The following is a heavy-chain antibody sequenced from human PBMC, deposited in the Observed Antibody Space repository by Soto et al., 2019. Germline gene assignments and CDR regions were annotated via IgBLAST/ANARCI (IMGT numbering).Heavy chain of an antibody. V-gene: IGHV1-69*02. CDR3: ARGLCSGGSCYGWFDP. CDR2: IIPILGIA. J-gene: IGHJ5*02. D-gene: IGHD2-15*01. Sequence: QVQLVQSGAEVKKPGSSVKVSCKASGGTFSSYTISWVRQAPGQGLEWMGRIIPILGIANYAQKFQGRVTITADKSTSTAYMELSSLRSEDTAVYYCARGLCSGGSCYGWFDPWGQGTLVTVSS. CDR1: GGTFSSYT.